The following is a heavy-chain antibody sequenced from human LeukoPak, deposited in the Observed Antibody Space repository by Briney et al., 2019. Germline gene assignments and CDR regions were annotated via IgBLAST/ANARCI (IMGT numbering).Heavy chain of an antibody. CDR1: GFTFSNSA. CDR3: AKVVRSLGTFDY. Sequence: PGGSLRLSCAASGFTFSNSAMTWIRQLPGKGLEWVSTISNAGSGTYYADFVKGRFTIARDNSKNTLYLQMNSLRAEDTAVYYCAKVVRSLGTFDYWGQGTLVTVSS. D-gene: IGHD4/OR15-4a*01. V-gene: IGHV3-23*01. CDR2: ISNAGSGT. J-gene: IGHJ4*02.